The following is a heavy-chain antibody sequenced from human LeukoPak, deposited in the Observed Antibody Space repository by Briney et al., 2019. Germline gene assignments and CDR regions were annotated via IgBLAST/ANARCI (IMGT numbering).Heavy chain of an antibody. J-gene: IGHJ4*02. CDR1: GFTFSSYG. CDR2: ISYDGSNK. Sequence: GGSLRLSCAASGFTFSSYGMHWVRQAPGKGLEWVAVISYDGSNKYYADSVKGRFTISRDNSKNTLYLQMNSLRAEDTAVYYCARDGGRGYSGYDLDYWGQGTLVTVSS. V-gene: IGHV3-30*03. D-gene: IGHD5-12*01. CDR3: ARDGGRGYSGYDLDY.